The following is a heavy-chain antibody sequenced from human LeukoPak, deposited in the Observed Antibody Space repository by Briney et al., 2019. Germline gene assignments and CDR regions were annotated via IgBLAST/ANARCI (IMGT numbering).Heavy chain of an antibody. CDR3: ARGRDDFWSGYSYNWFDP. V-gene: IGHV4-34*01. J-gene: IGHJ5*02. Sequence: PSETLSLTCAVYGGSFSGYYWSWIRQPPGKGLEWIGEINHSGSTNYNPSLKSRVTISVDTSKNQFSLKLSSVTAADTAVYYCARGRDDFWSGYSYNWFDPWGQGTLVTASS. CDR2: INHSGST. CDR1: GGSFSGYY. D-gene: IGHD3-3*01.